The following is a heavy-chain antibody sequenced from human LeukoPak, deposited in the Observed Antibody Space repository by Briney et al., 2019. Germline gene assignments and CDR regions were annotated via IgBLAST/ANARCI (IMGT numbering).Heavy chain of an antibody. CDR3: ARDDLFQELPRFDP. D-gene: IGHD1-7*01. V-gene: IGHV3-7*01. CDR2: IKQDGSEK. CDR1: GFTFSTYL. J-gene: IGHJ5*02. Sequence: GGSLRLSCAASGFTFSTYLMSWVRQAPGKGLEWVANIKQDGSEKHYVDSVKGRFTISRDKAKNSLYLQMSSLRAEDTVVYYCARDDLFQELPRFDPWGQGTLVTVSS.